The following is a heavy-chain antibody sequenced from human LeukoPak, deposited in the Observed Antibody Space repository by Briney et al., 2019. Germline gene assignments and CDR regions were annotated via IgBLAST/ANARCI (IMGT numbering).Heavy chain of an antibody. CDR1: GFTFSSYA. V-gene: IGHV3-23*01. CDR2: ISGSGGST. J-gene: IGHJ4*02. CDR3: ARGGGVTSLTANFDY. D-gene: IGHD2-21*02. Sequence: GGSLRLSCAASGFTFSSYAMSWVRQAPGKGLEWVSAISGSGGSTYYADSVKGRFTISRDNSKNTLYLQMNSLSAEDTAVYYCARGGGVTSLTANFDYWGQGTLVTVSS.